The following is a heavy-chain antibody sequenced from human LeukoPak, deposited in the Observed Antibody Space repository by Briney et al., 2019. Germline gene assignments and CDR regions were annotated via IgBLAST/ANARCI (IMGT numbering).Heavy chain of an antibody. V-gene: IGHV3-30-3*01. D-gene: IGHD4-17*01. Sequence: GRALRLSCAASGFTFSSYAMYWVRQAPGKELEGVAVISYDGSNKYYADSVKDRFTISRDNSKNTLYLQMNSLRAEDTAVYYCARGHGADWFDPWGQGTLVTVSS. CDR2: ISYDGSNK. J-gene: IGHJ5*02. CDR1: GFTFSSYA. CDR3: ARGHGADWFDP.